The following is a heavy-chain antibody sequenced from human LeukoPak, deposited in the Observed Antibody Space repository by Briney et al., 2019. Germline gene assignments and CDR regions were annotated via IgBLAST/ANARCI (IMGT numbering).Heavy chain of an antibody. J-gene: IGHJ6*03. CDR2: IYHSGST. CDR3: ARPTYYYYMDV. CDR1: GYSISSGYY. D-gene: IGHD1-26*01. Sequence: SETLSLTCTVSGYSISSGYYWGWIRQPPGKGLEWIGTIYHSGSTYYNPSLKSRVTISVDTSKNQFSLKLNSVTAADTAVYYCARPTYYYYMDVWGEGTTVTVSS. V-gene: IGHV4-38-2*02.